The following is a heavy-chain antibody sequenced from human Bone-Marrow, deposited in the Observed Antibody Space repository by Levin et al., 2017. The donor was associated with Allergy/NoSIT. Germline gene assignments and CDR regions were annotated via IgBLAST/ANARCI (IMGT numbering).Heavy chain of an antibody. D-gene: IGHD3-3*01. V-gene: IGHV1-2*02. Sequence: ASVKVSCKASGYTFTGYYMHWVRQAPGQGLEWMGWINPNSGGTNYAQKFQGRVTMTRDTSISTAYMELSRLRSDDTAVYYCARGGGLRFWPTPPPDYWGQGTLVTVSS. CDR3: ARGGGLRFWPTPPPDY. CDR2: INPNSGGT. CDR1: GYTFTGYY. J-gene: IGHJ4*02.